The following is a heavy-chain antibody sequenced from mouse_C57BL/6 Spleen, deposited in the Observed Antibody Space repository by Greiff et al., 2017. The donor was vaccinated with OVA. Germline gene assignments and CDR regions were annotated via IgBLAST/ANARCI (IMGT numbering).Heavy chain of an antibody. CDR1: GYTFTDYN. V-gene: IGHV1-18*01. Sequence: EVQLQQSGPELVKPGASVKIPCKASGYTFTDYNMDWVKQSHGKSLEWIGDINPNNGGTIYNQKFKGKATLTVDKSSSTAYMELRSLTSEDTAVYYWARRRYYGSNPLDYWGQGTTLTVSS. J-gene: IGHJ2*01. CDR3: ARRRYYGSNPLDY. D-gene: IGHD1-1*01. CDR2: INPNNGGT.